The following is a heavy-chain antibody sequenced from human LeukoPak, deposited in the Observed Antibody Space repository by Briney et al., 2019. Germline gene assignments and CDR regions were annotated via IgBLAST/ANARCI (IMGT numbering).Heavy chain of an antibody. CDR2: IKQDGSEK. Sequence: PGGSLGLSCAASGFTFSSYWMSWVRQAPGKGLEWVANIKQDGSEKYYVDSVKGRFTVSRDNAKNSLYLQMNSLRAEDTAVYYCARSRGSVVTPLFYYYYYMDVWGKGTTVTVSS. CDR3: ARSRGSVVTPLFYYYYYMDV. V-gene: IGHV3-7*01. D-gene: IGHD4-23*01. J-gene: IGHJ6*03. CDR1: GFTFSSYW.